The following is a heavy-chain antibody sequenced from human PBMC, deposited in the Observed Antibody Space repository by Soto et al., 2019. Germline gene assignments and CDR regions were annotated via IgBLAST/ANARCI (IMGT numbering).Heavy chain of an antibody. CDR1: GGSISSADYY. CDR2: IYYSGST. CDR3: ARAPLNYNWNYVGAFDI. Sequence: SETLSLTCTVSGGSISSADYYWSWIRQPPGKGLEWIGYIYYSGSTYYNPSLKSRVTISVDTSKNQFSLKLSSVTAADTAVYYCARAPLNYNWNYVGAFDIWGQGTMVTVSS. V-gene: IGHV4-30-4*01. D-gene: IGHD1-7*01. J-gene: IGHJ3*02.